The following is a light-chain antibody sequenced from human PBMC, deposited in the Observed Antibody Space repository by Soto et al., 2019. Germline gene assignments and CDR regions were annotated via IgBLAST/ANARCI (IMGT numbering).Light chain of an antibody. CDR2: DAS. CDR1: QSVSYY. J-gene: IGKJ1*01. V-gene: IGKV3-20*01. CDR3: QQYGSSPQT. Sequence: EIVLTQSPGTLSLSRGERATLSCRASQSVSYYLAWYQQKPGQAPRLLIYDASSRATGIPDRFSGSGSGTDFTLTISRLEPEDFAVYYCQQYGSSPQTFGQGTKVDI.